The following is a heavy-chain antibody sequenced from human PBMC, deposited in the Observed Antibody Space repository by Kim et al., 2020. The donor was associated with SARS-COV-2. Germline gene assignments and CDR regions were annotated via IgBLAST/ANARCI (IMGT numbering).Heavy chain of an antibody. CDR3: ARKGRFVGATSLMYNWFDP. CDR2: IYYSGST. Sequence: SETLSLTCTVSGGSISSGGYYWSWIRQHPGKGLEWIGYIYYSGSTYYNPSLKSRVTISVDTSKNQFSLKLSSVTAADTAVYYCARKGRFVGATSLMYNWFDPWGQGTLVTVSS. J-gene: IGHJ5*02. CDR1: GGSISSGGYY. D-gene: IGHD1-26*01. V-gene: IGHV4-31*03.